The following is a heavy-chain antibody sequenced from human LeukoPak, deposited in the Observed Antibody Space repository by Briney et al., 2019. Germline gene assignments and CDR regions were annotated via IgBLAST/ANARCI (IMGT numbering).Heavy chain of an antibody. CDR2: INWNGGST. V-gene: IGHV3-20*04. D-gene: IGHD6-13*01. Sequence: GGSLRLSCAASGLTFDDYGMSWVRQAPGRGLEWVSGINWNGGSTGYADSVKGRFTISRDNAKNSLYLQMNSLRAEDTALYYCARDYSSSWYYFDYWGQGTLVTVSS. CDR1: GLTFDDYG. J-gene: IGHJ4*02. CDR3: ARDYSSSWYYFDY.